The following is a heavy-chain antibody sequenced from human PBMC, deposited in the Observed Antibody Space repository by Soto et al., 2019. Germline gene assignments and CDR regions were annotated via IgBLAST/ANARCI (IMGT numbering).Heavy chain of an antibody. CDR3: ARTERPNILTGYLSNYYFDY. Sequence: SETLSLTCTVSGGSISSGGYYWSWIRQHPGKGLEWIGDIYYSGSTNYNPSLKSRVTISVDTSKNQFSLKLSSVTAADTAVYYCARTERPNILTGYLSNYYFDYWGQGTLVTVSS. V-gene: IGHV4-31*03. CDR2: IYYSGST. D-gene: IGHD3-9*01. J-gene: IGHJ4*02. CDR1: GGSISSGGYY.